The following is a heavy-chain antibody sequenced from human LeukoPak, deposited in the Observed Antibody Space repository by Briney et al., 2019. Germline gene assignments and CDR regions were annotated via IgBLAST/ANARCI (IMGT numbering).Heavy chain of an antibody. J-gene: IGHJ3*02. Sequence: KPSETLSLTCTVSGGSISSYYWSWIRQPPGKGLEWIGYIYHSGSTYYNPSLKSRVTISVDRSKNQFSLKLSSVTAADTAVYYCARDRYCSSTSCYTNAFDIWGQGTMVTVSS. D-gene: IGHD2-2*02. V-gene: IGHV4-59*12. CDR2: IYHSGST. CDR3: ARDRYCSSTSCYTNAFDI. CDR1: GGSISSYY.